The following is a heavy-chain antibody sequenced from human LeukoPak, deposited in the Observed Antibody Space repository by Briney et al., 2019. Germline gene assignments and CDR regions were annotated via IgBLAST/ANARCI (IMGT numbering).Heavy chain of an antibody. Sequence: GGSLRLSCVASGFTFGTFWMSWVRQAPGKGLEWVANINQDGAEKHYADSVKGRFTIFRDNDKKSLYLQMDSLRVEDTAMYFCAGGNYFDFWGRGTLVAVSS. CDR2: INQDGAEK. CDR1: GFTFGTFW. D-gene: IGHD4-23*01. V-gene: IGHV3-7*01. CDR3: AGGNYFDF. J-gene: IGHJ4*02.